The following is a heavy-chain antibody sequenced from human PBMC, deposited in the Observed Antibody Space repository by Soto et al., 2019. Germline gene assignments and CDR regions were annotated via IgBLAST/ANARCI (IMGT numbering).Heavy chain of an antibody. CDR2: IYYSGST. V-gene: IGHV4-39*01. CDR3: ARVDSDYSSPRRPFYYFDY. D-gene: IGHD6-13*01. Sequence: SETLSLTCTVSGGSISSSSYYWGWIRQPPGKGLEWIGSIYYSGSTYYNPSLKSRVTISVDTSKNQFSLKLSSVTAADTAVYYCARVDSDYSSPRRPFYYFDYWGQGTLVTVSS. CDR1: GGSISSSSYY. J-gene: IGHJ4*02.